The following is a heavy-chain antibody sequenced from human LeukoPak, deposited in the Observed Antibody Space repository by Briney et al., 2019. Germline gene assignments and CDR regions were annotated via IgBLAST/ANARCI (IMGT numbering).Heavy chain of an antibody. CDR2: ISSGGSTI. Sequence: PGGSLRLSCAASGFTFSSYAMSWVRQAPGKRLEWVSYISSGGSTIYYADSVKGRFTISRDNAKNSLYLQMNSLRAEDTAVYFCARDVTRDYYYYYYMDVWGKGTTVTVSS. D-gene: IGHD3-16*01. CDR1: GFTFSSYA. J-gene: IGHJ6*03. V-gene: IGHV3-48*04. CDR3: ARDVTRDYYYYYYMDV.